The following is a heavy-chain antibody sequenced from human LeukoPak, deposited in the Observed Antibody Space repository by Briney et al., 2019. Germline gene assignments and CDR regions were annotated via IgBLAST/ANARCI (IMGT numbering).Heavy chain of an antibody. J-gene: IGHJ4*02. CDR3: ARDRRIVGATGSFDY. CDR1: GGSISSSNW. D-gene: IGHD1-26*01. Sequence: TTSGTLSLTCAVSGGSISSSNWWSWVRQPPGKGLEWIGEIYHSGSTNYNPSLKSRVTISVDKSKNQFSLKLSSVTAADTAVYYCARDRRIVGATGSFDYWGQGTLVTVSS. CDR2: IYHSGST. V-gene: IGHV4-4*02.